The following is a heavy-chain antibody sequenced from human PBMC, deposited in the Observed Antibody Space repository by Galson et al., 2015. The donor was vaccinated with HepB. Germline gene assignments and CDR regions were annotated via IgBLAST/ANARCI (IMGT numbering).Heavy chain of an antibody. CDR1: GFTFSSYW. CDR3: ARVRYSSSWPPGGPPDY. D-gene: IGHD6-13*01. Sequence: SLRLSCAASGFTFSSYWISWVRQAPGKGLEWVANIKQDESEKYYVDSVKGRFTISRDNAKNSLYLQMNSLRAEDTAVYYCARVRYSSSWPPGGPPDYWGQGTLVTVSS. CDR2: IKQDESEK. V-gene: IGHV3-7*03. J-gene: IGHJ4*02.